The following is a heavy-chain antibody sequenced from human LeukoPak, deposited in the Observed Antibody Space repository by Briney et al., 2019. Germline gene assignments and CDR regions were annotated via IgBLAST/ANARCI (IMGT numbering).Heavy chain of an antibody. CDR1: GGTFSSYA. J-gene: IGHJ3*02. Sequence: SVKVSCKASGGTFSSYAISWVRQVPGQGLEWMGGIIPIFGTANYAQKFQGRVTITADKSTSTAYMELSSLRSEDTAVYYCAREDDIAVAGTPAFDIWGQGTMVTVSS. CDR2: IIPIFGTA. CDR3: AREDDIAVAGTPAFDI. V-gene: IGHV1-69*06. D-gene: IGHD6-19*01.